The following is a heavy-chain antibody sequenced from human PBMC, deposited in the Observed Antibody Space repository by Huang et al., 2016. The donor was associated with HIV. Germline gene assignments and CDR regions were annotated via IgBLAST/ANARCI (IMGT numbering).Heavy chain of an antibody. CDR3: AKGDRLGDYALDY. CDR1: GFTFSASW. Sequence: EVQLVESGGGLVQPGGSLRLSCAASGFTFSASWMTWVRQAPGKGLVGVANSNHQGSETYYLDSGKGRFTISRDTAKKSLYLQTNSLRAEDTAVYYCAKGDRLGDYALDYWGQGILVTVSS. V-gene: IGHV3-7*01. J-gene: IGHJ4*02. D-gene: IGHD4-17*01. CDR2: SNHQGSET.